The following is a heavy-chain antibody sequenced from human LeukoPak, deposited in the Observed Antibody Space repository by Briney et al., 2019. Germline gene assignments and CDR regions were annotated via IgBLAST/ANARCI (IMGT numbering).Heavy chain of an antibody. Sequence: SETLSLTCTVSGDSINSLDLWSWVRQPPGKGLEWIGEMYLSGTTHSNPSVKSRVTISIDKSKNQFFLNLSSVTATDTAVYYCAGLVGRYSSGLYYYYFDYWGQGTLVTVSS. V-gene: IGHV4-4*02. J-gene: IGHJ4*02. D-gene: IGHD3-22*01. CDR3: AGLVGRYSSGLYYYYFDY. CDR1: GDSINSLDL. CDR2: MYLSGTT.